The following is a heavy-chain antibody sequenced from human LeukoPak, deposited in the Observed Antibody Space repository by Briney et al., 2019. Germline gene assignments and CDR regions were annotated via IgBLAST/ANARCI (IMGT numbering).Heavy chain of an antibody. D-gene: IGHD2/OR15-2a*01. CDR2: IYSGGST. J-gene: IGHJ6*02. Sequence: GGSLRLSCAASGFTVSSNYMSWVRQAPGKRLEWVSVIYSGGSTYYADSVKGRFTISRDNSKNTLYLQMNSLRAEDTAVYYCARDKMTTFYYYGMDVWGQGTTVTVSS. CDR1: GFTVSSNY. CDR3: ARDKMTTFYYYGMDV. V-gene: IGHV3-53*01.